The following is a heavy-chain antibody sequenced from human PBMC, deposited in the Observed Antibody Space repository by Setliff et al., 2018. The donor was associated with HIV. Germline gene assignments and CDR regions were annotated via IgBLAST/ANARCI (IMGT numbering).Heavy chain of an antibody. CDR2: IHTTGSI. D-gene: IGHD2-15*01. J-gene: IGHJ4*02. CDR3: ARVVDADYLDY. CDR1: GGSIRTGNYY. Sequence: SETLSLTCTVSGGSIRTGNYYWNWIRQPAGKGLEWIGHIHTTGSITYNPSLRSRVTISLDTSKNQVSLSLASVTAADTAMYYCARVVDADYLDYWGQGTPVTVSS. V-gene: IGHV4-61*09.